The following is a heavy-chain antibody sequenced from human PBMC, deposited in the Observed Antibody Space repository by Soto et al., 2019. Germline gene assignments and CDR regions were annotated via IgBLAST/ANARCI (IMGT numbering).Heavy chain of an antibody. CDR3: AREYDSSGFFDY. D-gene: IGHD3-22*01. J-gene: IGHJ4*02. Sequence: PSETLSLTCAVSGGSISSGGYSWSWIRQPPGKGLEWIGYIYHSGSTYYNPSLKSRVTISVDRSKNQFSLKLSSVTAADTAVYYCAREYDSSGFFDYWGQGTLVTVSS. CDR2: IYHSGST. CDR1: GGSISSGGYS. V-gene: IGHV4-30-2*01.